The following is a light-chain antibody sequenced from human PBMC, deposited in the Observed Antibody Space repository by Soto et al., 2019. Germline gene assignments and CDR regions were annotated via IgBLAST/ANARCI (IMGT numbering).Light chain of an antibody. J-gene: IGKJ5*01. CDR2: GAF. V-gene: IGKV3-20*01. Sequence: IVLPQSPSTLSLSPGERAPFSCRASQSVSSNYLAWYQQKPGQAPRLLIYGAFKRATGIPDRFSGSGSGTDFTLTISSLQSEDFAVYYCQQYNNWPPITFGQGTRLAIK. CDR1: QSVSSNY. CDR3: QQYNNWPPIT.